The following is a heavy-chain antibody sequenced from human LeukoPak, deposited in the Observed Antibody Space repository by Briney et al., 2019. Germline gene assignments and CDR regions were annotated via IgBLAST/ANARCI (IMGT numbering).Heavy chain of an antibody. CDR1: GFTFDDYA. CDR3: AKVNSRDGCNSGAFDI. J-gene: IGHJ3*02. CDR2: ISWNSGSI. V-gene: IGHV3-9*03. Sequence: PGRSPRLSCAASGFTFDDYAMHWVRQAPGKGLEWVSGISWNSGSIGYADSVKGRFTISRDNAKNSLYLQMNGLRAEDMALYYCAKVNSRDGCNSGAFDIWGQGTMVTVSS. D-gene: IGHD5-24*01.